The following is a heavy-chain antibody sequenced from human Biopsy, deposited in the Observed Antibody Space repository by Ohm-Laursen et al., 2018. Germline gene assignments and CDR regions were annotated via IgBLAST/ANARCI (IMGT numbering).Heavy chain of an antibody. Sequence: TLSLTCTVSGASMTGYFWTWVRQPAGKGLEWIGHIYTIGDTTYNPSLESRVTMSLDTSENQFSLKMTSLTAAVTAVYFCAREDEGLLRALDLWGQGTMVTVSS. D-gene: IGHD3-3*01. V-gene: IGHV4-4*07. CDR3: AREDEGLLRALDL. CDR1: GASMTGYF. J-gene: IGHJ3*01. CDR2: IYTIGDT.